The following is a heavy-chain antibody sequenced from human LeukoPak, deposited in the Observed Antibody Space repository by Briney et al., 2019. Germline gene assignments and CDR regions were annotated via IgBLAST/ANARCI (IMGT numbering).Heavy chain of an antibody. CDR1: GFTYSSYS. V-gene: IGHV3-21*01. Sequence: PGGSLRLSCAASGFTYSSYSMNWVRQAPGKGLEWVSSITSSSSYIYYADSVKGRFTISRDHAKNSLYLQMNSLRAEDTAVYYCARDQSYTYGFDYWGQGTLVTVSS. J-gene: IGHJ4*02. CDR2: ITSSSSYI. D-gene: IGHD5-18*01. CDR3: ARDQSYTYGFDY.